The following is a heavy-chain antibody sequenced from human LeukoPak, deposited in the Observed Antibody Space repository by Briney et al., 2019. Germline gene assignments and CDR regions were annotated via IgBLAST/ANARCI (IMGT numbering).Heavy chain of an antibody. CDR2: IYHSGRT. J-gene: IGHJ4*02. D-gene: IGHD6-6*01. CDR3: ARGPQTGAARPPLRY. V-gene: IGHV4-30-2*01. Sequence: SETLSLTCAVSGGTISSGGYSWSWIRQPPGKGLEWIGYIYHSGRTYYNPSLKSRVTISVDTSKNQFSLKLSAVTAADTAVYYCARGPQTGAARPPLRYWGQGTLVTVSS. CDR1: GGTISSGGYS.